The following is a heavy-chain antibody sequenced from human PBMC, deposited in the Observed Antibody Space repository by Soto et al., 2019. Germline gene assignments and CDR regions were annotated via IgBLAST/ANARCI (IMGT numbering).Heavy chain of an antibody. Sequence: QVQLVQSGAEVKKPGSSVKVSCKASGGTFSNYAISWVLQAPGQGLEWMGGIIPISGTANYAQKFQGRVTSTAGEYTSTAYMELSRLRSEDTAVYYCARSQDSSTSLEIYYYYYYGMDVCGLGTTVTVSS. CDR3: ARSQDSSTSLEIYYYYYYGMDV. D-gene: IGHD2-2*01. CDR1: GGTFSNYA. V-gene: IGHV1-69*01. J-gene: IGHJ6*02. CDR2: IIPISGTA.